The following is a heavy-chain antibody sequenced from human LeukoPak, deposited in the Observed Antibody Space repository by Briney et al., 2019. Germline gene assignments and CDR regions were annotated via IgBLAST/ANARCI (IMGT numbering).Heavy chain of an antibody. J-gene: IGHJ4*02. CDR3: AKDGVWFGEFPFDY. CDR2: ISGSGGST. D-gene: IGHD3-10*01. V-gene: IGHV3-23*01. Sequence: GSLRLSCAASGFTFSSYAMSWVRQAPGKGLEWVSAISGSGGSTYYADSVKGRLTISRDNSKNTLYLQMNSLRAEDAAVYYCAKDGVWFGEFPFDYWGQGTLVTVSS. CDR1: GFTFSSYA.